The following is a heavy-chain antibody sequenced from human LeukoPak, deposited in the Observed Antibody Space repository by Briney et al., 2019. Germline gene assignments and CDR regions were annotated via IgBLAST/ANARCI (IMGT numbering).Heavy chain of an antibody. Sequence: GESLKISCKGSGYSFTSYWIGWVRQMPGKGLEWMGIIYPDDSDTRYSPSFQGQVTISADKSISTAYLQWSSLKASDTAMYYCARTSKYYDFWSGYYENDAFDIWGQGTMVTVSS. J-gene: IGHJ3*02. CDR3: ARTSKYYDFWSGYYENDAFDI. V-gene: IGHV5-51*01. CDR1: GYSFTSYW. CDR2: IYPDDSDT. D-gene: IGHD3-3*01.